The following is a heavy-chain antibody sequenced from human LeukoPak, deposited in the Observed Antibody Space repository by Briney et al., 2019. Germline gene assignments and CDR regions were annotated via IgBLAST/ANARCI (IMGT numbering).Heavy chain of an antibody. CDR2: ISGSGGTT. D-gene: IGHD3-22*01. Sequence: GGSLRLSCAASGFTFSSYDMSWVRQAPGKGLEWVSAISGSGGTTNYADAVKGRFTISRDNSKSTLYLQMNNLRAEDTAVYYCAKDRAYYDTSGFAEYFHHWGQGTLVTVSS. V-gene: IGHV3-23*01. CDR1: GFTFSSYD. J-gene: IGHJ1*01. CDR3: AKDRAYYDTSGFAEYFHH.